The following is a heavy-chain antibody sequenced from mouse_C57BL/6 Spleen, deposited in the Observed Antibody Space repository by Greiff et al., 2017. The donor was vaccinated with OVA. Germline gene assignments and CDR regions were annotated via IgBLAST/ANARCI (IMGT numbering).Heavy chain of an antibody. D-gene: IGHD2-5*01. V-gene: IGHV5-9-1*02. CDR3: SRAAAYYSNYLFAY. CDR1: GFTFSSYA. J-gene: IGHJ3*01. Sequence: EVKLVESGEGLVKPGGSLKLSCAASGFTFSSYAMSWVRQTPEKRLEWVAYISSGGDYIYYADTVKGRFTISRDNARNTLYLQMSSLKSEDTAMYYCSRAAAYYSNYLFAYWGQGTLVTVSA. CDR2: ISSGGDYI.